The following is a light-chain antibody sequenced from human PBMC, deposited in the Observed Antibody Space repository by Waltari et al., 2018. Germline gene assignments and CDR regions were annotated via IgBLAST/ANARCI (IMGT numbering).Light chain of an antibody. CDR1: QSMSNY. CDR2: ASS. Sequence: DIQMTQSPSSLSASVGDRVTLTCRASQSMSNYLNWYQSKPAKAPKLLIYASSSLQSGVPSRFNGSGSGTDFTLTISSLQPEDFATYYCQQTYSSPWTFGQGTKVE. CDR3: QQTYSSPWT. J-gene: IGKJ1*01. V-gene: IGKV1-39*01.